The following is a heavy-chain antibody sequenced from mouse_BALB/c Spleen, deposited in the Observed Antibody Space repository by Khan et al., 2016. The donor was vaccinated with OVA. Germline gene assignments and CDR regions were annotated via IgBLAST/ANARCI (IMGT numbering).Heavy chain of an antibody. V-gene: IGHV3-6*02. CDR3: ARGGVVVPYWYFDV. D-gene: IGHD1-1*01. J-gene: IGHJ1*01. CDR2: ISYDGSN. Sequence: EVQLQESGPGLVKPSQSLSLTCSVTGYSITSAYCWNWIRQFPGNKLEWMGYISYDGSNNYNPFLKNRISIPRDTPKNQYFQKWNSVTTVDTATYYCARGGVVVPYWYFDVWGAGTTVTVSS. CDR1: GYSITSAYC.